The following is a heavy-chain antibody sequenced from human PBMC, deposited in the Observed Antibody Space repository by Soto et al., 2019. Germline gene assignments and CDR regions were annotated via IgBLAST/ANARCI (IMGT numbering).Heavy chain of an antibody. CDR3: TREGPDPWFDP. CDR2: INPNTGGT. V-gene: IGHV1-2*02. Sequence: QVQLVQSGAEVKKPGASVKVSCKASGYTFTGYYIHWVRQAPGQGLEWMGWINPNTGGTNYAQKFQSRDTMTRDTSITTAYIDLTSLASDYPTVYYCTREGPDPWFDPWGQGTLVTVSS. CDR1: GYTFTGYY. J-gene: IGHJ5*02.